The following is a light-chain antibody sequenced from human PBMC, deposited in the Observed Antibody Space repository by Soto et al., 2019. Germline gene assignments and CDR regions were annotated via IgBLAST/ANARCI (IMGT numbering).Light chain of an antibody. CDR2: GAS. V-gene: IGKV3-15*01. Sequence: EIVMTQSPATLSVSPGERATLSCRASQSVSSNLAWYQQKPGQAPRLLIYGASTRATGIPAGFSGSGSGTEFTLTISSLQSEDFAVYYCQQYNNWRSITFGQGTRLEIK. J-gene: IGKJ5*01. CDR3: QQYNNWRSIT. CDR1: QSVSSN.